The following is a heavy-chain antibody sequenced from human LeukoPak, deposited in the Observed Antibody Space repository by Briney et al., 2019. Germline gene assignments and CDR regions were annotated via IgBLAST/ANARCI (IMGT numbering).Heavy chain of an antibody. Sequence: SVKVSCKASGGTFSSYAISWVRQAPGQGLEWMGGIIPIFGTANYAQKFQGRVTITADESTSTAYMELSSLGSEDTAVYYCARVSGWYTSLYYFDYWGQGTLVTVSS. CDR1: GGTFSSYA. V-gene: IGHV1-69*13. CDR2: IIPIFGTA. CDR3: ARVSGWYTSLYYFDY. D-gene: IGHD6-19*01. J-gene: IGHJ4*02.